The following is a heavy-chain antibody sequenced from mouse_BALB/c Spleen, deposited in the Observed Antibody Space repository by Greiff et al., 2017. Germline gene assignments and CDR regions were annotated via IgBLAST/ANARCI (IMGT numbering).Heavy chain of an antibody. D-gene: IGHD2-2*01. CDR3: TRQRVTTAEDYFDY. Sequence: QVQLKQSGAELVRPGASVTLSCKASGYTFTDYEMHWVKQTPVHGLEWIGAIDPETGGTAYNQKFKGKATLTADKSSSTAYMELRSLTSEDSAVYYGTRQRVTTAEDYFDYWGQGTTLTVSA. CDR1: GYTFTDYE. V-gene: IGHV1-15*01. CDR2: IDPETGGT. J-gene: IGHJ2*01.